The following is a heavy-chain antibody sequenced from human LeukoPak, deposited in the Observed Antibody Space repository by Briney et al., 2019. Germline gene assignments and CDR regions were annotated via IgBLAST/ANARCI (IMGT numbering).Heavy chain of an antibody. CDR1: GFTLSRNW. V-gene: IGHV3-23*01. CDR2: ISGSGGST. J-gene: IGHJ4*02. CDR3: AKDLSFTVVTPGCSY. D-gene: IGHD4-23*01. Sequence: GGSLRLSCAASGFTLSRNWMSWVRQAPGKGLEWVSAISGSGGSTYYADSVKGRFTISRDNSKNTLYLQMNSLRAEGTAVYYCAKDLSFTVVTPGCSYWGQGTLVTVSS.